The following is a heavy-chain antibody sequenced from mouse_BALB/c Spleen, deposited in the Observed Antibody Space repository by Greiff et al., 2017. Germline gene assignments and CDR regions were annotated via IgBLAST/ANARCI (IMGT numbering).Heavy chain of an antibody. CDR1: GYTFTDYA. Sequence: VQLQQSGAELVRPGVSVKISCKGSGYTFTDYAMHWVKQSHAKSLEWIGVISTDYGDASYNQKFKGKATMTVDKSSSTAYMELARLTSEDSAIYYCARDYGSSRFAYWGQGTLVTVAA. D-gene: IGHD1-1*01. J-gene: IGHJ3*01. CDR3: ARDYGSSRFAY. V-gene: IGHV1S137*01. CDR2: ISTDYGDA.